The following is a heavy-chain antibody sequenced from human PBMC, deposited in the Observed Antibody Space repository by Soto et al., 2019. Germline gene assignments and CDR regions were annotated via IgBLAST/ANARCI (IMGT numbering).Heavy chain of an antibody. CDR1: GFTFSNAW. V-gene: IGHV3-15*01. Sequence: EVQLVESGGGLVKPAGSLRLSCAASGFTFSNAWMSWVRQAPGKGLEWVGRIKSKTDGGTTDYAAPVKGRFTISRDNAKNSLYLQMNSLRAEDTALYYCATAGVGITTGDFHSWGQGTLVTVSS. J-gene: IGHJ4*02. CDR3: ATAGVGITTGDFHS. CDR2: IKSKTDGGTT. D-gene: IGHD1-26*01.